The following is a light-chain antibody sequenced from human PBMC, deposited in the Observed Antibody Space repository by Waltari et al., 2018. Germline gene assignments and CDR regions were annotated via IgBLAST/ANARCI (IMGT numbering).Light chain of an antibody. CDR3: QQYNNWPGT. J-gene: IGKJ1*01. Sequence: EIVMTQSPATLSVSPGERATLSCRASQSVRNNLAWYQQKPGQAPRLLIYGASTRATGIPARFSGSGSGTEFTLTISSRQSEDFAVYYCQQYNNWPGTFGQGTKVEIK. V-gene: IGKV3-15*01. CDR1: QSVRNN. CDR2: GAS.